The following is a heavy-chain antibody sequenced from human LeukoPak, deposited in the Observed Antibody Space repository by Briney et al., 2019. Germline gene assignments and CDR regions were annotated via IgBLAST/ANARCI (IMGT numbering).Heavy chain of an antibody. J-gene: IGHJ4*02. D-gene: IGHD6-13*01. CDR2: IYYSGTT. CDR3: ARSDTNAWYDY. CDR1: GGSISNYY. V-gene: IGHV4-59*01. Sequence: SETLSLTCTISGGSISNYYWSWMRQSPGKGLEWIGYIYYSGTTNYNPSLKSQVSLSVDTSKNQFSLKLASVTAADTAVYYCARSDTNAWYDYWGQGTLVTVSS.